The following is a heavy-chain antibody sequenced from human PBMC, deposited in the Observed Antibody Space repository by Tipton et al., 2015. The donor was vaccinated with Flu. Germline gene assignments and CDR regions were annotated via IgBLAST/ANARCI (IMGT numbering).Heavy chain of an antibody. CDR2: ISGSGGST. CDR3: AKVIPELVAGLDY. J-gene: IGHJ4*02. D-gene: IGHD6-19*01. V-gene: IGHV3-23*01. Sequence: GSLRLSCAASGFTFSSYAMSWVRQVPGKGLEWVSAISGSGGSTYYADSVKGRFTISRDNSKNTLYLQMNSLRADDTAIYYCAKVIPELVAGLDYWGQGTLVTVSS. CDR1: GFTFSSYA.